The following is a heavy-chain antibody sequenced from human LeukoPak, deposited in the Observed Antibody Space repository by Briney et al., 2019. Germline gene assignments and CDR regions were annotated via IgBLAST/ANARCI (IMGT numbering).Heavy chain of an antibody. CDR3: ARGSVTGGWYLNLGY. Sequence: GASVKVSCKASGYTFSGYYMHWVRQAPGQGLEWMGWIYPNSGDTNYAQNFQGRVTMTRDTSISTVYMELTRPTSDDTAVYYCARGSVTGGWYLNLGYWGQGTLVTVSS. CDR1: GYTFSGYY. V-gene: IGHV1-2*02. J-gene: IGHJ4*02. CDR2: IYPNSGDT. D-gene: IGHD6-19*01.